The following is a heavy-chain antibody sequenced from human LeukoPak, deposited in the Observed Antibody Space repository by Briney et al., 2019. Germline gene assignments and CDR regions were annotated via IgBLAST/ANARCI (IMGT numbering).Heavy chain of an antibody. D-gene: IGHD5-18*01. J-gene: IGHJ3*02. V-gene: IGHV4-38-2*01. Sequence: SETLSLTCAVSGYPISSGYYWGWIRQPPGKGLEWIGSIYHSGSTYYNPSLKSRVTISVDTSKNQFSLKLSSVTAADTAVYYCASRSHTAMAVDAFDIWGQGTMVTVSS. CDR3: ASRSHTAMAVDAFDI. CDR2: IYHSGST. CDR1: GYPISSGYY.